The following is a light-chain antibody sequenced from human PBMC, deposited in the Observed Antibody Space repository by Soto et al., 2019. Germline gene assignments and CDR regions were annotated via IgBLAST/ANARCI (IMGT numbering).Light chain of an antibody. Sequence: QSVLSQPPSASGTPGQRVTISCSGSSSNIGSNTVNWYQQLPGTATKLLIYSNNQRPSGVPDRYSGSKSGTSASLAISGLQSEYEADYYCAAWDDSLNGRYVFGTGTKVTVL. CDR3: AAWDDSLNGRYV. CDR2: SNN. V-gene: IGLV1-44*01. CDR1: SSNIGSNT. J-gene: IGLJ1*01.